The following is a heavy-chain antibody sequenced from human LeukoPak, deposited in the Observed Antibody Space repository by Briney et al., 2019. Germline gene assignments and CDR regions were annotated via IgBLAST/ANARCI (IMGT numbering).Heavy chain of an antibody. D-gene: IGHD6-19*01. J-gene: IGHJ5*02. CDR3: ARERIAVAGGGFDH. CDR2: INPNSGGT. CDR1: GYTFTGYY. Sequence: ASVKVSCKASGYTFTGYYMHWVRQAPGQGLEWMGRINPNSGGTNYAQKFQGRVTMTRDTSISTAYMELSRLRSDDTAVYYCARERIAVAGGGFDHWGQGTLVTVSS. V-gene: IGHV1-2*06.